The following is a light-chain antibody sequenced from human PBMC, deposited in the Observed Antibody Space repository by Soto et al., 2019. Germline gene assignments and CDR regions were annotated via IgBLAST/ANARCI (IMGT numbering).Light chain of an antibody. Sequence: DIQMTQSPSAMSASVGARVPITCRASQGISNYLAWFQQKPGKAPKLLIYGVSTLQNGVPSRFSGAGSGTEFTLTITSLQPEDSATYYCQQLNHYPLTFGQGTRLEIK. V-gene: IGKV1-17*03. CDR2: GVS. J-gene: IGKJ5*01. CDR3: QQLNHYPLT. CDR1: QGISNY.